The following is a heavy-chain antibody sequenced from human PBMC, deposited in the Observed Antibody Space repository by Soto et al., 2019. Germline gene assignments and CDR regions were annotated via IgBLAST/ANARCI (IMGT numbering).Heavy chain of an antibody. CDR2: ISAYNGNT. CDR3: ARVLRFSEWLSTEIFDY. V-gene: IGHV1-18*01. Sequence: ASVKVSCKASGYTFTSYGISWVRQAPGQGLEWMGWISAYNGNTNYAQKLQGRVTMTTDTSTSTAYMELRSLRSDDTAVYYCARVLRFSEWLSTEIFDYWGQGTLVNVSS. D-gene: IGHD3-3*01. J-gene: IGHJ4*02. CDR1: GYTFTSYG.